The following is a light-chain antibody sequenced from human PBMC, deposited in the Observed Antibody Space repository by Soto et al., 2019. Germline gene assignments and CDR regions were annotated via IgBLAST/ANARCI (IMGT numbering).Light chain of an antibody. J-gene: IGKJ4*01. Sequence: DIQMTQSPTSLSASVGDRVTITCRASQDIMNYLTWFQQKPGKAPKSLIYGASKLQSGVPSKFSGSRSGTEFTLTINSLQPEDFATYFCQQYSSYPLTFGGGTKVEIK. V-gene: IGKV1-16*02. CDR2: GAS. CDR1: QDIMNY. CDR3: QQYSSYPLT.